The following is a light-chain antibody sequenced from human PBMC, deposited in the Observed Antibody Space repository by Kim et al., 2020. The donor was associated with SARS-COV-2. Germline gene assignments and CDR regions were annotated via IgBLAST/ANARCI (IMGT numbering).Light chain of an antibody. CDR1: SLRSYY. Sequence: SSELTQDPAVSVALGQTVRITCQGDSLRSYYASWYQQKPGQAPVLVIYGKNNRPSGIPDRFSGSSSGNTASLTITGAQAEDEAYYYCNSRDSSGNSVVFGGGTQLTVL. J-gene: IGLJ2*01. V-gene: IGLV3-19*01. CDR3: NSRDSSGNSVV. CDR2: GKN.